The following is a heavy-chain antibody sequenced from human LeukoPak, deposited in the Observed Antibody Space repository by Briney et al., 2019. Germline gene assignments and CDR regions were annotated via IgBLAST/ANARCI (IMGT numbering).Heavy chain of an antibody. CDR2: IYYSGST. V-gene: IGHV4-59*01. CDR1: GGSISSYY. D-gene: IGHD5-24*01. J-gene: IGHJ4*02. Sequence: SETLSLTCTVSGGSISSYYWSWIRQPPGKGLEWIGYIYYSGSTNYNPSLKSRVTISVDTSKNQFSLKLSSVTAADTAVYYCARGEMATIFDYWGQGTLVTVSS. CDR3: ARGEMATIFDY.